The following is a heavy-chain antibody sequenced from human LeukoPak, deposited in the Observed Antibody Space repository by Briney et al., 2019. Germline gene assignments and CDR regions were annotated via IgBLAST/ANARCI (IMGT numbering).Heavy chain of an antibody. J-gene: IGHJ4*02. CDR2: ISSGSTTI. D-gene: IGHD6-13*01. V-gene: IGHV3-48*04. Sequence: GGSLRLSCTASGFTFSSYSMNWVRQAPGKGLEWVSYISSGSTTIYYADSVKGRFTISRDNAKNSLYLQMNSLRAEDTAVYYCARVRYSSSLYYFDYWGQGTLVTVSS. CDR3: ARVRYSSSLYYFDY. CDR1: GFTFSSYS.